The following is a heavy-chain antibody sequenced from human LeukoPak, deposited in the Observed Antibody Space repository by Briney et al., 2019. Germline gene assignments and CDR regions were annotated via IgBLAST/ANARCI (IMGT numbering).Heavy chain of an antibody. J-gene: IGHJ3*02. D-gene: IGHD5-12*01. CDR3: ARGCRDGYTNRWVCAFDI. CDR2: IYYSGST. V-gene: IGHV4-39*07. CDR1: GGSISSSSYY. Sequence: PSETLSLTCTVSGGSISSSSYYWGWIRQPPGKGLEWIGSIYYSGSTYYNPSLKSRVTISVDTSKNQFSLKLSSVTAADTAVYYCARGCRDGYTNRWVCAFDIWGQGTMVTVSS.